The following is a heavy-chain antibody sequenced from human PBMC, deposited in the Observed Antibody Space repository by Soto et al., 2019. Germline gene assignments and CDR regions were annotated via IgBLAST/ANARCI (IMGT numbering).Heavy chain of an antibody. V-gene: IGHV3-64*01. Sequence: GGSLRLCSAASGFSLSGYAMEWVRQAPGKGLEYVSGISSNGVGTYYANSVQGRFTISRDNSKNTVYLQMGSLRPEDMAVYYCARRARPDFYYMDVWGKGTTVTVSS. CDR1: GFSLSGYA. D-gene: IGHD6-6*01. CDR2: ISSNGVGT. CDR3: ARRARPDFYYMDV. J-gene: IGHJ6*03.